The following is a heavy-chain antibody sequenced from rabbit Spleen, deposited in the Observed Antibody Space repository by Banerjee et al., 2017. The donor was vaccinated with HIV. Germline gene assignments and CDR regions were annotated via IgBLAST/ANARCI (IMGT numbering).Heavy chain of an antibody. CDR1: GFSFSDSYY. CDR2: IGEGGSGST. J-gene: IGHJ4*01. Sequence: QSLEESGGDLVKPGASLTLTCTASGFSFSDSYYMCWVRQAPGKGLEWIGTIGEGGSGSTDYASWTKGRFTISSTSSTTVTLQMTSLTAADTATYFCARGTYEGYGGDGYDGFFSLWGPGTLVTVS. V-gene: IGHV1S40*01. D-gene: IGHD6-1*01. CDR3: ARGTYEGYGGDGYDGFFSL.